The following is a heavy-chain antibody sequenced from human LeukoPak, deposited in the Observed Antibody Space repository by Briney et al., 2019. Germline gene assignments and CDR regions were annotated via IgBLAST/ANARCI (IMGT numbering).Heavy chain of an antibody. CDR2: LSSSNSII. V-gene: IGHV3-48*02. CDR3: ARDAPFDFWSGYQSGYMDV. D-gene: IGHD3-3*01. J-gene: IGHJ6*03. Sequence: GGSLRLSCAASGFTFSSYSMNWVRQAPGKGLEWVSYLSSSNSIIYYADSVKGRFTISRDNAKDSLYLQMNSLRDEDTAVYYCARDAPFDFWSGYQSGYMDVWGKGTTVTVSS. CDR1: GFTFSSYS.